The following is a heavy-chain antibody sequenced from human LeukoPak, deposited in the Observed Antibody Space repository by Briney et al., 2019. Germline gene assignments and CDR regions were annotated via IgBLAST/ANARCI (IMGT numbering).Heavy chain of an antibody. J-gene: IGHJ6*03. Sequence: ASVKVSCKASGYTFTDYYMHWVRQAPGQGLEWMGRVNPNNGGTNYAQKFQGRVTMTRDTSISTAYMELSRLRFDDTAVYYCARGTYVSSSVGSLYYYFMDVWGKGTTVTVSS. D-gene: IGHD6-6*01. CDR2: VNPNNGGT. CDR1: GYTFTDYY. V-gene: IGHV1-2*06. CDR3: ARGTYVSSSVGSLYYYFMDV.